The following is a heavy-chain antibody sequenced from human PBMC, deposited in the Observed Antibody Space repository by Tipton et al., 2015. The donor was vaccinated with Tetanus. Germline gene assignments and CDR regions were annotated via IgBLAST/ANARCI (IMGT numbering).Heavy chain of an antibody. J-gene: IGHJ5*02. D-gene: IGHD1-1*01. CDR3: ATTEVNWFDP. CDR1: GGSVRSGDYS. CDR2: VSYSGRT. Sequence: TLSLTCTVSGGSVRSGDYSWNWIRQPPGKGLEWLAYVSYSGRTNSNYSLKSRITISQDTSKNQFSLKLSSVTAADTAVYYCATTEVNWFDPWGPGTLVTVAS. V-gene: IGHV4-61*08.